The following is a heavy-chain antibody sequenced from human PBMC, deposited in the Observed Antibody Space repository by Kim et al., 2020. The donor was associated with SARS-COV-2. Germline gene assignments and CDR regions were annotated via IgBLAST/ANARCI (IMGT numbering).Heavy chain of an antibody. Sequence: GGSLRLSCAASGFTFSSYSMNWVRQAPGKGLEWVSYISSSSSTIYYADSVKGRFTISRDNAKNSLYLQMNSLRDEDTAVYYCARDTLRFCTGGVCLVPLYYYYYMDVWGKGTTVTVSS. CDR2: ISSSSSTI. D-gene: IGHD2-8*02. CDR3: ARDTLRFCTGGVCLVPLYYYYYMDV. CDR1: GFTFSSYS. J-gene: IGHJ6*03. V-gene: IGHV3-48*02.